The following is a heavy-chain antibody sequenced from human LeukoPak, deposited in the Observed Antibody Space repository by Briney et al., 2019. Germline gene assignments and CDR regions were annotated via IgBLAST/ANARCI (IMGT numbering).Heavy chain of an antibody. D-gene: IGHD3-16*01. V-gene: IGHV4-31*03. CDR1: GGSISSGGYY. CDR3: ARDGLSGYGMDV. J-gene: IGHJ6*02. Sequence: SQTLSLTCTVSGGSISSGGYYWSWLRQHQGQGLEGIMYFYYSRNTYYNPSLKSRVTISVNTSKNQCSLKRSAVTAADTAVYYCARDGLSGYGMDVWGQGTTATVSS. CDR2: FYYSRNT.